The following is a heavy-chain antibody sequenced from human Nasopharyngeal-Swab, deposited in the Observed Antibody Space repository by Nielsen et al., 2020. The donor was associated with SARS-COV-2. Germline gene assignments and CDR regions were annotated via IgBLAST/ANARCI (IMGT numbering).Heavy chain of an antibody. J-gene: IGHJ6*02. CDR2: IYPRDSDT. CDR1: GYSFTSYW. CDR3: VRPEGVATSFKYYFQYGMDV. Sequence: KVSCKGSGYSFTSYWIAWVRQMPGKGLAWMGIIYPRDSDTRYSPSFQGQVTISADKSISTAYLQWSSLKASDTAMYYCVRPEGVATSFKYYFQYGMDVWGQGTMVTVPS. V-gene: IGHV5-51*01. D-gene: IGHD5-12*01.